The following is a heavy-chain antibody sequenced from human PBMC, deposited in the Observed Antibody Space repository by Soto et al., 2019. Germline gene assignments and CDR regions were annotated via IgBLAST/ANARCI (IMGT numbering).Heavy chain of an antibody. CDR3: AKDLVGYCTNGVCYDAFDI. CDR1: GFTFSSYA. J-gene: IGHJ3*02. V-gene: IGHV3-23*01. CDR2: ISGSVGGTT. Sequence: GGSLRLSCAASGFTFSSYAMSWVRQAPGKGLEWVSAISGSVGGTTYYADSVKGRFTISRDNSKNTLYLHMNSLRAEDTAVFYCAKDLVGYCTNGVCYDAFDIWGQGTMVTVSS. D-gene: IGHD2-8*01.